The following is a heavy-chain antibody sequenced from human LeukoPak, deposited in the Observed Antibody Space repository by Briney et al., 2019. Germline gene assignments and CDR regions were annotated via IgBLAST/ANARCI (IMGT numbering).Heavy chain of an antibody. CDR1: GGSLSSFY. J-gene: IGHJ4*02. CDR3: ARHKNSYTNGWYF. D-gene: IGHD6-19*01. CDR2: IYYSGSTTYNPYSGST. Sequence: SETLSLTCTVAGGSLSSFYLSWIRQPPGKRLQWIGYIYYSGSTTYNPYSGSTTYNPSLKSRVTISVDTSRNQFSLKLNSVTAADTAVYFCARHKNSYTNGWYFWGQGTLVTVSS. V-gene: IGHV4-59*08.